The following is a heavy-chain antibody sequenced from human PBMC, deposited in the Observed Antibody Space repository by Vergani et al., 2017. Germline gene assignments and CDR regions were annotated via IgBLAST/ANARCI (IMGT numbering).Heavy chain of an antibody. CDR3: ARAMDDSXGYYGYWYYYGMDV. V-gene: IGHV1-69*02. Sequence: QVQLVQSGAEVKKPGSSVKVSCKASGGTFSSYTISWVRQAPGQGLEWMGRIIPILGIANYAQKFQGRVTITADKSTSTAYMELSSLRSEDTAVYYCARAMDDSXGYYGYWYYYGMDVWGQATTVTVSS. CDR1: GGTFSSYT. J-gene: IGHJ6*02. CDR2: IIPILGIA. D-gene: IGHD3-22*01.